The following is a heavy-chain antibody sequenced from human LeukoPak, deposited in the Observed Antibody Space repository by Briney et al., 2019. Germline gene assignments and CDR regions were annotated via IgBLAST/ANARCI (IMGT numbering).Heavy chain of an antibody. Sequence: PSETLSLTCAVSGGSISSGGYSWSWIRQPPGKGLEWIGYIYHSGSTYYNPSLKSRVTISVDRSKNQFSLKLSSVTAADTAVYYCARAGYTRYFDYWGQGTLVTVSS. CDR2: IYHSGST. CDR1: GGSISSGGYS. D-gene: IGHD3-9*01. CDR3: ARAGYTRYFDY. J-gene: IGHJ4*02. V-gene: IGHV4-30-2*01.